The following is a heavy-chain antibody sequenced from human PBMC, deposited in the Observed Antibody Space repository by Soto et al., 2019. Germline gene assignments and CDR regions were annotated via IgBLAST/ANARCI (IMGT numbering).Heavy chain of an antibody. CDR2: ISSSGSTI. CDR1: GFTFSSYE. D-gene: IGHD3-22*01. Sequence: ESGGGLVQPGGSLRLSCAASGFTFSSYEMNWVRQAPGKGLEWVSYISSSGSTIYYADSVKGRFTISRDNAKNSLYLQMNSLRAEDTAVYYCARKYYYDSSGYIYYFDYWGQGTLVTVSS. V-gene: IGHV3-48*03. CDR3: ARKYYYDSSGYIYYFDY. J-gene: IGHJ4*02.